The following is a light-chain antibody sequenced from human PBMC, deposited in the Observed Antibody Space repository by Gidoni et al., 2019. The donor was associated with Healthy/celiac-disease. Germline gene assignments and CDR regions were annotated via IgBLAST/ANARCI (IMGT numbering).Light chain of an antibody. J-gene: IGKJ1*01. V-gene: IGKV3-15*01. CDR3: QQYNNWPPWT. CDR1: QSVSSN. CDR2: GAS. Sequence: EIVMTQYPATLSVAPGERATLSCRARQSVSSNLAWYQQKPGQAPRLLIYGASTRATCIPARFSGSGSGTEFTLTISSLQSEDFAVYYCQQYNNWPPWTFGQGTKVEIK.